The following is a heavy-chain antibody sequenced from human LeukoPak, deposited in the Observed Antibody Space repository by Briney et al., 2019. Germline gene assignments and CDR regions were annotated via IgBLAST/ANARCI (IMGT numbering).Heavy chain of an antibody. CDR2: INHSGST. D-gene: IGHD5-18*01. CDR1: GGSFSGYY. CDR3: ARGVDTAMVTGDYYYYGMDV. J-gene: IGHJ6*02. Sequence: KPSETLSLTCAAYGGSFSGYYWSWIRQPPGKGLEWIGEINHSGSTNYNPSLKSRVTISVDTSKNQFSLKLSSVTAADTAAYYCARGVDTAMVTGDYYYYGMDVWGQGTTVTVSS. V-gene: IGHV4-34*01.